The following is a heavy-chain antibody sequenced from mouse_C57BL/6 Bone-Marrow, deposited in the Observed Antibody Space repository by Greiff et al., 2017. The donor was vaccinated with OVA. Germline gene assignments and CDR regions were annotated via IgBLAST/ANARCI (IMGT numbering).Heavy chain of an antibody. V-gene: IGHV5-17*01. CDR1: GFTFSDYG. J-gene: IGHJ4*01. CDR2: ISSGSSTI. Sequence: EVQLQESGGGLVKPGGSLKLSCAASGFTFSDYGMHWVRQAPEKGLEWVAYISSGSSTIYYADTVKGRFTISRDNAKNTLFLQMTSLRSEDTAMYYCARRGDLYYGSRDYAMDYWGQGTSVTVSS. D-gene: IGHD1-1*01. CDR3: ARRGDLYYGSRDYAMDY.